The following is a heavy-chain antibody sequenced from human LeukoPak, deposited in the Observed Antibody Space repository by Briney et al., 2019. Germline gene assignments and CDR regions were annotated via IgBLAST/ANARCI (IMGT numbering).Heavy chain of an antibody. CDR3: ARLSQLWFQGVEYYFDY. CDR1: GYSFTSYW. V-gene: IGHV5-51*01. CDR2: IYPGDSDT. D-gene: IGHD5-18*01. J-gene: IGHJ4*02. Sequence: KCGESLKISCKGSGYSFTSYWIGWVRQMPGKGLEWMGIIYPGDSDTRYSPSFQGQVTISADKSISTAYLQWSSLKASDTAMYYCARLSQLWFQGVEYYFDYWGQGTLVTVSS.